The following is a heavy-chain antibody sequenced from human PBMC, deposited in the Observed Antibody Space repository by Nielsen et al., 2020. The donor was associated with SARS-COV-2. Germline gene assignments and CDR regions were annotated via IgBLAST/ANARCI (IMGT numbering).Heavy chain of an antibody. J-gene: IGHJ5*02. D-gene: IGHD6-19*01. V-gene: IGHV4-59*01. CDR1: GGSTSSYY. CDR3: ARDRGIAVAGTRWFDP. CDR2: IYYSGST. Sequence: SETLSLTCTVSGGSTSSYYWSWIRQPPGKGLEWIGYIYYSGSTNYNPSLKSRVTISVDTSKNQFSLKLSSVTAADTAVYYCARDRGIAVAGTRWFDPWGQGTLVTVSS.